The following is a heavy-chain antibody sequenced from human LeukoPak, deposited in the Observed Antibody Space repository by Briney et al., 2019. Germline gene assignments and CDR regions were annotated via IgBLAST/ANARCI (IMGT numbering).Heavy chain of an antibody. Sequence: GGSLRLSCAASGFTFSSYGMHWVRQAPGKGLEWVAVISYDGSNKYYADSVKGRFTISRDNSKNTLYLQMNSLRAEDTAVYYCARSAQWLGRSFDYWGQGTLVTVSS. V-gene: IGHV3-30*03. CDR3: ARSAQWLGRSFDY. CDR1: GFTFSSYG. J-gene: IGHJ4*02. CDR2: ISYDGSNK. D-gene: IGHD6-19*01.